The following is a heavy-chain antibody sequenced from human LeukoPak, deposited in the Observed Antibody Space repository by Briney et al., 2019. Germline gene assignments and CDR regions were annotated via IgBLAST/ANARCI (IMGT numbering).Heavy chain of an antibody. D-gene: IGHD5-18*01. CDR1: GCSISSYY. CDR3: ARVGLWSYFDY. J-gene: IGHJ4*02. Sequence: SETLSLTCTVSGCSISSYYWSWIRQPAGKGLEWIGRIYPSGSTNYNPSLKNRVTMSVDTSKIQFSLKRSSVTAADAAVYYCARVGLWSYFDYWGQGTLVTVSS. V-gene: IGHV4-4*07. CDR2: IYPSGST.